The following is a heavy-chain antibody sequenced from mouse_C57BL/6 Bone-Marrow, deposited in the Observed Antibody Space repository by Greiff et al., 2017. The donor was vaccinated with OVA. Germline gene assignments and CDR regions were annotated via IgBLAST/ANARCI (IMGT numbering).Heavy chain of an antibody. CDR3: ARGTGFDY. CDR1: GYSFTGYY. V-gene: IGHV1-31*01. D-gene: IGHD3-3*01. Sequence: EVQLVESGPELVKPGASVKISCKASGYSFTGYYMHWVQQSPGNILDWIGYIYPYNGVSGYNQKVKGKATLTVDKSSSTAYMELRSLTSDDSADYYCARGTGFDYWGQGTTLTVSS. J-gene: IGHJ2*01. CDR2: IYPYNGVS.